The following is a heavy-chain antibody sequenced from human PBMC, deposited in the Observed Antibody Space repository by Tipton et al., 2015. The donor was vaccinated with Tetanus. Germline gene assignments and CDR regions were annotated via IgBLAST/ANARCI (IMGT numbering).Heavy chain of an antibody. Sequence: TLSLTCTVSGGSISSYYWSWIRQPPGRGLEWIGSIFYTGSTYYNPSLKSRVTMSVDTSKNQFSLSLRSVTAADTAVFYFAGLYYYDSASYPLYWGQGTLVTVSS. J-gene: IGHJ4*02. CDR3: AGLYYYDSASYPLY. CDR1: GGSISSYY. CDR2: IFYTGST. V-gene: IGHV4-59*04. D-gene: IGHD3-10*01.